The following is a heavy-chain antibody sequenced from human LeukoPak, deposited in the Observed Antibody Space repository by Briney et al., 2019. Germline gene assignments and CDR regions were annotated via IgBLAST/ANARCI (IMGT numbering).Heavy chain of an antibody. CDR2: INWNGGST. Sequence: GSLRLSCAASGFPFDDYGMSWVRQAPGKGLEWVSGINWNGGSTGYADFVKGRFTISRDNAKNSLYLQMNSLRAEDTALYYCARDATDDYVWGSYSRGAFDIWGQGTMVTVSS. CDR3: ARDATDDYVWGSYSRGAFDI. J-gene: IGHJ3*02. D-gene: IGHD3-16*01. CDR1: GFPFDDYG. V-gene: IGHV3-20*04.